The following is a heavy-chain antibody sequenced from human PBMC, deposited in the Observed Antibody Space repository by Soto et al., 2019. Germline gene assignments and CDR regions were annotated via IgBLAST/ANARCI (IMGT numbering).Heavy chain of an antibody. D-gene: IGHD1-26*01. CDR1: GFMFSGYA. CDR2: ISDSGAGT. J-gene: IGHJ4*02. Sequence: EGRLLESGGGLVQPGGSLRLSCVGSGFMFSGYAMTWVRQAPGKGLEWVSSISDSGAGTYFADSVKGRFTVSRDNSKNTLSLQMNSLRAEDKAVSSCAKDARRTSIVGQWVDWGQGTLVTVSS. CDR3: AKDARRTSIVGQWVD. V-gene: IGHV3-23*01.